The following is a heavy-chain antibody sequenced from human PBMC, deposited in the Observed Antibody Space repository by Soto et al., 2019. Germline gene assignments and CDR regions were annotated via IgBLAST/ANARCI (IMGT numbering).Heavy chain of an antibody. Sequence: SVTKSLTCTVAGGYIISSSYYWGWISKPPGKGLEWIGNVYYGGSTYYNPSLKSRVTISVETSKSQFSLKLSSVTAADTAVYYCAGGDYYHSSGYYFYYYTMDVWGHGTTVTVS. D-gene: IGHD3-22*01. CDR1: GGYIISSSYY. CDR2: VYYGGST. J-gene: IGHJ6*02. CDR3: AGGDYYHSSGYYFYYYTMDV. V-gene: IGHV4-39*01.